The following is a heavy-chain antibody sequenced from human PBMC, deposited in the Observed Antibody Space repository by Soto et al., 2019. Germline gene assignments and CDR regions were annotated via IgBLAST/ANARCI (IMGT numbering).Heavy chain of an antibody. J-gene: IGHJ5*02. V-gene: IGHV4-39*01. D-gene: IGHD3-3*01. Sequence: ASETLSLTCTASGGSISSSNYYWAWIRQSPGKGLEWIGSVYYNGFTYYNPSLKSRVTISVDTSKNQFSLKLTSVTAADTAVYYCARMGDFWSGPGELDPWGQGTLVTVSS. CDR3: ARMGDFWSGPGELDP. CDR2: VYYNGFT. CDR1: GGSISSSNYY.